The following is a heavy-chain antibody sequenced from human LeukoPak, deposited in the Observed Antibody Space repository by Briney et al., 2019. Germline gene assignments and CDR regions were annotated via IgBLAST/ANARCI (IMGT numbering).Heavy chain of an antibody. CDR2: INSDGSST. CDR3: VRGYSGSYRADY. D-gene: IGHD1-26*01. CDR1: GFTFSNYW. V-gene: IGHV3-74*01. J-gene: IGHJ4*02. Sequence: PGGSLRLSCAAPGFTFSNYWMHWVRQAPGKGLVWVSRINSDGSSTTYADSVKGRFTISRDNAETTLSLQVNSLRAEDTAVYYCVRGYSGSYRADYWGQGTLVTVSS.